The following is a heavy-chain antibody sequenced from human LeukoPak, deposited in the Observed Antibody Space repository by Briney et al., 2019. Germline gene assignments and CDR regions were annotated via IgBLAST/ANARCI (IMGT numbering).Heavy chain of an antibody. CDR1: GFTFSSYA. J-gene: IGHJ4*02. CDR3: AREGGVVITEAFDY. D-gene: IGHD3-22*01. Sequence: GRSLRLSCAASGFTFSSYAMHWVRQAPGKGLEGVAVISYDGSNKYYADSVKGRFTISRDNSKNTLYLQMNGLRAEDTAVYYCAREGGVVITEAFDYWGQGTLVTVSS. V-gene: IGHV3-30-3*01. CDR2: ISYDGSNK.